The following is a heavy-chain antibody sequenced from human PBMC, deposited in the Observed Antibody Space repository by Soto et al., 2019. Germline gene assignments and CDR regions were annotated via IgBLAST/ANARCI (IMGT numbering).Heavy chain of an antibody. Sequence: EVQLLESGGGLVQPGGFLTLSCAASGFTFNNYAMSWVRQAPGKGLEWVSGISASGSRTFYADSVKGRFTVSRDFSKNTLSLQMDSLRAEDTAVYFCGKDPNGDYVGGFEFWGPGQLSPSLQ. D-gene: IGHD4-17*01. V-gene: IGHV3-23*01. CDR2: ISASGSRT. J-gene: IGHJ3*01. CDR1: GFTFNNYA. CDR3: GKDPNGDYVGGFEF.